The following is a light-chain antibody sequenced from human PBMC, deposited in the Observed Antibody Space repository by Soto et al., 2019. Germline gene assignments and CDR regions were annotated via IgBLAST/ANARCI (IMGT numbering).Light chain of an antibody. Sequence: DIQMTQAPSTLSASVGDRVTITCRASQKITTWLAWYQQKPGRAPKLLIYEASTLERGVPSRFSGSGYGTEFNLTVSSLQADDFATYCCQHYTTYSRFGQGPK. CDR3: QHYTTYSR. CDR2: EAS. V-gene: IGKV1-5*03. CDR1: QKITTW. J-gene: IGKJ1*01.